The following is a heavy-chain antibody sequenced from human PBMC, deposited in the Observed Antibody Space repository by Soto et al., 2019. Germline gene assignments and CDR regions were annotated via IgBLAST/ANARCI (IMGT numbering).Heavy chain of an antibody. CDR3: ARVAPCSTSCSMPDV. D-gene: IGHD2-2*01. CDR1: GGSISSGGYY. V-gene: IGHV4-31*03. CDR2: LYYSGST. J-gene: IGHJ6*04. Sequence: ALSLTCTVSGGSISSGGYYWSWIRQHPGKSLKWIGYLYYSGSTYYNPSLKSRVTISVDTSKNQFSLKLSSVTAADTAVYYCARVAPCSTSCSMPDVWGKGTTVTVSS.